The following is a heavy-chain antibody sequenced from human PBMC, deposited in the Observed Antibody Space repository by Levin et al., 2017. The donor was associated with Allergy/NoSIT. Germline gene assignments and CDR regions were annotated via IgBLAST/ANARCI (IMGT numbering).Heavy chain of an antibody. V-gene: IGHV3-15*01. CDR2: IKSKVYGETT. CDR3: TDLFYDMDV. Sequence: GESLKISCAASGFDFRNAWMSWVRQAPGKGLEWVSVIKSKVYGETTDYAAPVKGRFTISRDDSTNTLYLQMSSLRTEDTAVYYCTDLFYDMDVWGKGTTVTVSS. J-gene: IGHJ6*03. CDR1: GFDFRNAW.